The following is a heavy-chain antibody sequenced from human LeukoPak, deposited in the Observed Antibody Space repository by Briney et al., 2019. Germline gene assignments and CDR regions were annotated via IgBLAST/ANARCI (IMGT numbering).Heavy chain of an antibody. Sequence: SETLSLTCTVSGGSISSSSYYWGWIRQPPGKGLEGIGSIYYSGSTYYNPSLKSRVTISVDTSKNQFSLKLSSVTAADTAVYYCARPRGYCSSTSCLTEWYFDLWGRGTLVTVSS. CDR1: GGSISSSSYY. J-gene: IGHJ2*01. CDR3: ARPRGYCSSTSCLTEWYFDL. V-gene: IGHV4-39*07. D-gene: IGHD2-2*01. CDR2: IYYSGST.